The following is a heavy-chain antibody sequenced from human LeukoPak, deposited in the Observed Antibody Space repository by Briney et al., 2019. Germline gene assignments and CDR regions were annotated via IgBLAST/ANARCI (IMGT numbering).Heavy chain of an antibody. D-gene: IGHD2-21*02. V-gene: IGHV3-23*01. J-gene: IGHJ4*02. CDR3: AKGGGDSWHGFDY. Sequence: GGSLRLSCAASGFTFSSYAMSWVRQAPGKGLEWVSGISGGGGSTNYADSVKGRLTISRDNSKNTLYLQMNSLRAEDTALYYCAKGGGDSWHGFDYWGQGTLVTVSS. CDR2: ISGGGGST. CDR1: GFTFSSYA.